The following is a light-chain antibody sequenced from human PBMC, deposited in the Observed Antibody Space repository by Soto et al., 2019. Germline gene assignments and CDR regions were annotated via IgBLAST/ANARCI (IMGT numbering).Light chain of an antibody. CDR2: AAY. CDR3: QQYNSWLWT. J-gene: IGKJ1*01. V-gene: IGKV1-17*01. Sequence: IQLTQSPSSLSASVGDRVTITCRASQGIRNDLGWYQQKPGKAPKRLIYAAYTLQSGVPSRFSGSGSGTEFTLIISSLQSEDSAVYYCQQYNSWLWTFGQGTKVDIK. CDR1: QGIRND.